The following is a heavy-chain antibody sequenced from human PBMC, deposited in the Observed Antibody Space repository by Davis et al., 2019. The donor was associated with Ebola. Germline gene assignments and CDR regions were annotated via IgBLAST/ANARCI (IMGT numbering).Heavy chain of an antibody. CDR3: AKERFESGWYEGMYDY. D-gene: IGHD6-19*01. CDR1: GFTFSSYG. V-gene: IGHV3-30*18. Sequence: GESLKISCAASGFTFSSYGMHWVRQAPGKGLEWVAVISYDGSTNYYADSVKGRFTISRDNSKNTLYLQVNSLRPDDTAVYWCAKERFESGWYEGMYDYWGQGTLVTVSS. J-gene: IGHJ4*02. CDR2: ISYDGSTN.